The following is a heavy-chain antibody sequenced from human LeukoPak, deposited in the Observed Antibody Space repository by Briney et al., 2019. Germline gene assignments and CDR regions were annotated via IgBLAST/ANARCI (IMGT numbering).Heavy chain of an antibody. CDR2: IYYSGGT. J-gene: IGHJ5*02. CDR3: ARWQYTIPSGWFDP. V-gene: IGHV4-59*08. D-gene: IGHD6-6*01. CDR1: GGSISSLY. Sequence: SETLSLTCTISGGSISSLYWSWIRQPPGKGLEWIGSIYYSGGTNYNPSLESRVTISVDTSKIQFSLKLSSVTAADTAVYYCARWQYTIPSGWFDPWGQGTLVTVSS.